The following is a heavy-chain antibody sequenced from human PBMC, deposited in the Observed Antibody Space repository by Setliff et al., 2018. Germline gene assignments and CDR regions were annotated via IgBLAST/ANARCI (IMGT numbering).Heavy chain of an antibody. Sequence: PGGSLRLSCEGSGFIFSNYFMSWFRQAPGKGLEWLSKISGDGITIFYADSVRGRFTISRDNAKNSVFLQMNSLRADDTAVYYCARDGVYYAMDVWGQGTTVTVSS. CDR3: ARDGVYYAMDV. J-gene: IGHJ6*02. CDR2: ISGDGITI. CDR1: GFIFSNYF. V-gene: IGHV3-11*04.